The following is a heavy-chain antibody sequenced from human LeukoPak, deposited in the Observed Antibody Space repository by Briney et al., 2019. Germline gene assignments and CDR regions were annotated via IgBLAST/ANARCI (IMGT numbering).Heavy chain of an antibody. Sequence: SETLSLTCIVSAGSISGYYWSWIRQPPGKGLAWIGYIYYSGTTNYNPSLKSRVSISVDTSKNQLSLRLTSVTAADTAVYYCARGGAGLAAAWYNLDYWGQGTLVTVSS. V-gene: IGHV4-59*01. J-gene: IGHJ4*02. CDR1: AGSISGYY. CDR2: IYYSGTT. CDR3: ARGGAGLAAAWYNLDY. D-gene: IGHD1-1*01.